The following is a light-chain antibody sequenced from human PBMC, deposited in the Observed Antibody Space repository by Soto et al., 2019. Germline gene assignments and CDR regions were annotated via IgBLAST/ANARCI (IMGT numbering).Light chain of an antibody. CDR3: QQSYNVPFT. J-gene: IGKJ3*01. V-gene: IGKV1-39*01. CDR2: GAS. Sequence: DIQMTQSPASLAASLGDRITISCRASQTISNYLNWYHQKPGEAPKILIYGASTLQSGVPSSVSGRGSGTEFTLPISSLQPEEFGTYYCQQSYNVPFTFGPGTKVDVK. CDR1: QTISNY.